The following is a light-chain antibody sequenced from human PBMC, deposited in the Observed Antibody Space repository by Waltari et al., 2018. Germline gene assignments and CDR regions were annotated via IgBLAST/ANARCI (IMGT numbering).Light chain of an antibody. CDR3: SSYISSSTLEL. CDR1: SSDVGGYNS. V-gene: IGLV2-14*03. Sequence: QSALPQPASVSGSPGQSLPISCPGTSSDVGGYNSVSWYQQHPGKAPKLMIFDVSNRPSGVSNRFSGSKSGNTASLTISGLQAEDEADYYCSSYISSSTLELFGGGTSLTVL. J-gene: IGLJ2*01. CDR2: DVS.